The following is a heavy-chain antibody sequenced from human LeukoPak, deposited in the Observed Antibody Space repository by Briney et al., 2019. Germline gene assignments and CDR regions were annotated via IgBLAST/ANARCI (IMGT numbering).Heavy chain of an antibody. CDR3: ARRRAIVGVLRLGSGQTGGSFDY. D-gene: IGHD1-26*01. J-gene: IGHJ4*02. CDR2: IYYSGST. Sequence: PSETLSLTCTVSGGSISSSSYYWGWIRQPPGKGLEWIGSIYYSGSTYYNPSLKSRVTISVDTSKNQFSLKLSSVTAADTAVYYCARRRAIVGVLRLGSGQTGGSFDYWGQGTLVTVSS. V-gene: IGHV4-39*01. CDR1: GGSISSSSYY.